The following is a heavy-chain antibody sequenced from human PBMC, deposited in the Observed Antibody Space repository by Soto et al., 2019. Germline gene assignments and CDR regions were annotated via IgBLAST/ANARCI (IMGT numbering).Heavy chain of an antibody. Sequence: EVQLLESGGGLVQPGGSLRLSCAASGFTFSSYAMSWVRQAPGKGLEWVSAISGSGGSTYYADSVKGRFTISRDNSKNTLYLQMNSLGAEDTAVYYCAKAYGDYGGPIDYWGQGTLVTVSS. J-gene: IGHJ4*02. D-gene: IGHD4-17*01. CDR2: ISGSGGST. CDR3: AKAYGDYGGPIDY. V-gene: IGHV3-23*01. CDR1: GFTFSSYA.